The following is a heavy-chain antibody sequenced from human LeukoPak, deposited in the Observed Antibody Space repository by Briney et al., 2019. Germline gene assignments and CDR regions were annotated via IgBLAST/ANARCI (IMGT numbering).Heavy chain of an antibody. D-gene: IGHD3-10*02. CDR3: AELGITMIGGV. CDR1: GFAFSSYE. Sequence: GGSLRLSCAASGFAFSSYEMNWVRQAPGKGLEWVSYISSSGSTIYYADSVKGRFTISRDSAKNSLYLQMNSLRAEDTAVYYCAELGITMIGGVWGKGTTVTISS. J-gene: IGHJ6*04. CDR2: ISSSGSTI. V-gene: IGHV3-48*03.